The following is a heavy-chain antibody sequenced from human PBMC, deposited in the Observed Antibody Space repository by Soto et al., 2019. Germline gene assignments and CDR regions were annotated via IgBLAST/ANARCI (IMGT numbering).Heavy chain of an antibody. D-gene: IGHD2-15*01. Sequence: SVKVSCKASGGTVSSYAISWVRQAPGQGLEWMGGIIPIFGTANYAQKFQGRVTITADKSTSTAYMELSSLRSEDTAVYYCARDMGGYDDYYGIDVWGKGTTVTVSS. CDR1: GGTVSSYA. CDR2: IIPIFGTA. J-gene: IGHJ6*04. V-gene: IGHV1-69*06. CDR3: ARDMGGYDDYYGIDV.